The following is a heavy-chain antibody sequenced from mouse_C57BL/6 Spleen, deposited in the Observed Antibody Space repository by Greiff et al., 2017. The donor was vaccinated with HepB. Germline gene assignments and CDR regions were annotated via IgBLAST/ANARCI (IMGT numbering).Heavy chain of an antibody. CDR3: TAEGAWFAY. CDR1: GFTFSNYW. V-gene: IGHV6-3*01. CDR2: IRLKSDNYAT. J-gene: IGHJ3*01. Sequence: EVKVEESGGGLVQPGGSMKLSCVASGFTFSNYWMNWVRQSPEKGLEWVAQIRLKSDNYATHYAESVKGRFTISRDDSKSSVYLQMNNLRAEDTGIYYCTAEGAWFAYWGQGTLVTVSA. D-gene: IGHD6-1*01.